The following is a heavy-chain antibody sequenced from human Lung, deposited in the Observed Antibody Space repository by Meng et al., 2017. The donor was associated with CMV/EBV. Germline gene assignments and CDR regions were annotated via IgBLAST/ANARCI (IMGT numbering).Heavy chain of an antibody. Sequence: SGPXLVXPTQTLTLTCTFSGFSLSTSGVGVGWIRQPPGKALEWLALIYWNDDKRYSPSLKSRLTITKDTSKNQVVLTMTNMDPVDTATYYCAHSGTDHGEYGNVDYWXHNTLVTVSS. CDR1: GFSLSTSGVG. CDR2: IYWNDDK. D-gene: IGHD4-17*01. V-gene: IGHV2-5*01. J-gene: IGHJ4*01. CDR3: AHSGTDHGEYGNVDY.